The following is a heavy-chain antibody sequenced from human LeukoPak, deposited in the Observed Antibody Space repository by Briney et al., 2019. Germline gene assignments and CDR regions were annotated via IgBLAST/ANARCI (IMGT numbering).Heavy chain of an antibody. D-gene: IGHD3-10*01. J-gene: IGHJ6*03. CDR3: ARHRYYYRSGSYYGAPYYMDV. V-gene: IGHV4-39*01. CDR2: IFYSGSS. Sequence: PSETLSLTCTVSGASISSRNYYWGWIRQPPGKGLEWIGSIFYSGSSYYNPSLKSRVTISVDTSKNQFSLKLSSVTAADTAVYYCARHRYYYRSGSYYGAPYYMDVWGKGTTVTISS. CDR1: GASISSRNYY.